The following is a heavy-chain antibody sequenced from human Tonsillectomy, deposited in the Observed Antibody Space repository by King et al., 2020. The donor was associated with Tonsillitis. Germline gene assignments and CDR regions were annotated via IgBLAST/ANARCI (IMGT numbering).Heavy chain of an antibody. V-gene: IGHV4-59*08. D-gene: IGHD3-22*01. CDR2: IYYSGTT. CDR3: ARLVYYYDSSGHQYYFDY. Sequence: VQLQESGPGLVKPSETLSLTCTVSGGSISTYYWSWIRQPPGKGLEWIGYIYYSGTTSYNPSLKSRLTISVDTSKNQFSLKLSSVTAADTAVYYCARLVYYYDSSGHQYYFDYWGQGTLVTVSS. J-gene: IGHJ4*02. CDR1: GGSISTYY.